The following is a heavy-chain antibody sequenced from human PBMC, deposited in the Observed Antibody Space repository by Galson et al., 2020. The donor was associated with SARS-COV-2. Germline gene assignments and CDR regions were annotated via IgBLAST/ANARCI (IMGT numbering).Heavy chain of an antibody. CDR2: IYYSGST. D-gene: IGHD2-21*02. CDR1: GGSISSGGYY. V-gene: IGHV4-31*03. CDR3: ARAGPYCGGDFYSGLREDYYYGMDV. J-gene: IGHJ6*02. Sequence: SETLSLTCTVSGGSISSGGYYWSWIRQHPGKGLEWIGYIYYSGSTYYNPSLKSRVTISVDTSKNQFSLKLSSVTAADTAVYYCARAGPYCGGDFYSGLREDYYYGMDVWGQGTTVTVSS.